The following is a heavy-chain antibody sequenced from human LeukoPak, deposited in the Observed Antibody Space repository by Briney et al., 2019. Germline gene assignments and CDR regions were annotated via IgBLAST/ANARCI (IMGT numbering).Heavy chain of an antibody. CDR2: IKQDGTEQ. CDR3: ARDLGYYYDSSGLVDY. D-gene: IGHD3-22*01. V-gene: IGHV3-7*01. J-gene: IGHJ4*02. CDR1: GFTFSRFW. Sequence: GGSLRLSCAASGFTFSRFWMSWVRQAPGKGLEWVANIKQDGTEQYYLDSVKGRFTISRDNAKNSLYLQMNSLRAEDTAVYYCARDLGYYYDSSGLVDYWGQGTLVTVSS.